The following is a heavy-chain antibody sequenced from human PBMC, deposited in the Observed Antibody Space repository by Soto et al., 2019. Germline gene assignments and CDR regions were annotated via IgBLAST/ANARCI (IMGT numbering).Heavy chain of an antibody. V-gene: IGHV3-53*02. D-gene: IGHD6-19*01. J-gene: IGHJ4*02. CDR2: IHSDGST. Sequence: EVQLVETGGGLIQPGGSVKLSCSVAGFTVSDSMSWVRQAPGKGLECVSFIHSDGSTHYTDSVRGRFTISRDNSKNTLYLQMDRLRVHDTAVYFCARDASGPFDYWGQGTLVTVSS. CDR1: GFTVSDS. CDR3: ARDASGPFDY.